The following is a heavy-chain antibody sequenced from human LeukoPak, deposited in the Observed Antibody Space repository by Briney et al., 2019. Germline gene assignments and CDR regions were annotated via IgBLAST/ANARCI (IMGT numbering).Heavy chain of an antibody. D-gene: IGHD2-15*01. CDR1: GGTFISYA. CDR3: ARASSHCSGGSCYSTDY. Sequence: SVKVSCKASGGTFISYAISWVRQAPGQGLEWMGGIIPIFGTANYARKFQGRVTITADESTSTAYMELSSLRSEDTAVYYCARASSHCSGGSCYSTDYWGQGTLVTVSS. V-gene: IGHV1-69*13. J-gene: IGHJ4*02. CDR2: IIPIFGTA.